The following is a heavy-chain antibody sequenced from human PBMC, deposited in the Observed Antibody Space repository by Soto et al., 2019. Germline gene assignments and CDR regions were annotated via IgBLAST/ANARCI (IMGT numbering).Heavy chain of an antibody. V-gene: IGHV4-59*01. CDR3: ARVDVQGITIVRGVILYYYMDV. Sequence: SETLSLTCTVSGGSISSYYWSWIRQPPGKGLEWIGYIYYSGSTNYNPSLKSRVTISVDTSKNQFSLKLSSVTAADTAVYYCARVDVQGITIVRGVILYYYMDVWGKGTTVTVSS. J-gene: IGHJ6*03. CDR1: GGSISSYY. D-gene: IGHD3-10*01. CDR2: IYYSGST.